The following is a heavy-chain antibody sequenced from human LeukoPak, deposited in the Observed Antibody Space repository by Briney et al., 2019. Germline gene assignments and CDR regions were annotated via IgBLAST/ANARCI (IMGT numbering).Heavy chain of an antibody. J-gene: IGHJ4*02. CDR1: GGSFSGYY. V-gene: IGHV4-34*01. CDR2: INHSGST. Sequence: KPSETLSLTCAVYGGSFSGYYWSWIRQPPGKGLEWIGEINHSGSTYYNPSLKSRVTISVDTSKNQFSLKLSSVTAADTAVYYCAKDLDYWGQGTLVTVSS. CDR3: AKDLDY.